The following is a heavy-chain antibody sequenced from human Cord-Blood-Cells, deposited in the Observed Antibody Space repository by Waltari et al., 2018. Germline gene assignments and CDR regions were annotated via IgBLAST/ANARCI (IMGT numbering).Heavy chain of an antibody. V-gene: IGHV4-34*01. D-gene: IGHD6-13*01. CDR1: GGPFSGYY. CDR3: ARGWGIAAAGTGDY. CDR2: INHSGST. Sequence: QVQLQQWGAGLLKPSETLSLTCAVYGGPFSGYYWRWIRQPPGKGLEWIGEINHSGSTNYNPSLKSRVTISVDTSKNQFSLKLSSVTAADTAVYYCARGWGIAAAGTGDYWGQGTLVTVSS. J-gene: IGHJ4*02.